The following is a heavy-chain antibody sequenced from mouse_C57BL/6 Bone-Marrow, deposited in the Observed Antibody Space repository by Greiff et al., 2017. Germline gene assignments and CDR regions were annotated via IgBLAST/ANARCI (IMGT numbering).Heavy chain of an antibody. D-gene: IGHD1-1*01. J-gene: IGHJ1*03. V-gene: IGHV1-9*01. CDR1: GYTFTGYW. Sequence: QVQLQQSGAELMKPGASVKLSCKATGYTFTGYWIEWVKQRPGHGLEWIGEILPGSGSTNYNEKFKGKATFTADTSSNTAYMQLSSLTTVDSAIYYCAREYYGSSYPHWYFDVWGTGTTVTVSS. CDR2: ILPGSGST. CDR3: AREYYGSSYPHWYFDV.